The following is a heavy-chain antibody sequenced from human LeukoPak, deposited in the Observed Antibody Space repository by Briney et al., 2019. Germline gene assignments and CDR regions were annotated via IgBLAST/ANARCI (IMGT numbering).Heavy chain of an antibody. Sequence: GRSLRLSCAASGFTFSSYGMHWVRQAPGKGLEWVAVISYDGSNKYYADSVKGRFTISRDNSKNTLYLQMNSLRAEDTAVYYCAKGAYPGIAVASFDYWGQGTLVTVSS. CDR2: ISYDGSNK. CDR3: AKGAYPGIAVASFDY. J-gene: IGHJ4*02. D-gene: IGHD6-19*01. CDR1: GFTFSSYG. V-gene: IGHV3-30*18.